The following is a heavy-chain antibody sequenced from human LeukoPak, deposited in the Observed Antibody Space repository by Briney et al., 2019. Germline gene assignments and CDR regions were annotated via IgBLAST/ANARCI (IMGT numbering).Heavy chain of an antibody. V-gene: IGHV3-48*02. Sequence: GGSLRLSCAASGFSFSDFNMNWVRQAPGKGLEWVAYISSTSTTIYYAESVKGRFTISRDNAKNSLFLQMNGLRDEDTAVYFCARTGGSYLYFDYWGQGALVTVST. CDR2: ISSTSTTI. CDR3: ARTGGSYLYFDY. D-gene: IGHD1-26*01. CDR1: GFSFSDFN. J-gene: IGHJ4*02.